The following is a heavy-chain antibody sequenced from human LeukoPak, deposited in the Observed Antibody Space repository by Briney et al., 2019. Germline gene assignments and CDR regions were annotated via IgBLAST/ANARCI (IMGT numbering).Heavy chain of an antibody. CDR1: GYTFTSYA. CDR2: INAGNGNT. Sequence: AASVKVSCKASGYTFTSYAMHWVRQAPGQRLEWMGWINAGNGNTKYSQKFQGRVTITRDTSASTAYMELSSLRSEDTAVYYCARSRGSSWYYWSFDYWGQGTLVTVPS. V-gene: IGHV1-3*01. D-gene: IGHD6-13*01. CDR3: ARSRGSSWYYWSFDY. J-gene: IGHJ4*02.